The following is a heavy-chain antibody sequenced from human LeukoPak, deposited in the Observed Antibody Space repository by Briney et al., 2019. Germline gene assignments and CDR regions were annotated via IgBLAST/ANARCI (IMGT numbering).Heavy chain of an antibody. CDR2: ISAGGSGI. Sequence: GGSLRLSCAASGFTFSSYEMNWVRQAPGKGLGWISYISAGGSGIYYADSVRGRFTVSRDNAENSLYLQMNSLRAEDMAVYYCARETAHCGGDCYNYWGQGTLVTVSS. CDR1: GFTFSSYE. D-gene: IGHD2-21*02. V-gene: IGHV3-48*03. J-gene: IGHJ4*02. CDR3: ARETAHCGGDCYNY.